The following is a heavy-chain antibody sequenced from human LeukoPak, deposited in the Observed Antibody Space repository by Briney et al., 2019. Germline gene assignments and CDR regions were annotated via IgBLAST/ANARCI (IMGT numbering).Heavy chain of an antibody. J-gene: IGHJ6*03. CDR1: GYTLTELS. CDR3: ATGTPVVPAAARAPDGPVTSYYYYYMDV. CDR2: FDPEDGET. D-gene: IGHD2-2*01. V-gene: IGHV1-24*01. Sequence: GASVKVSCKVSGYTLTELSMHWVRQAPGKGLEWMGGFDPEDGETIYAQKFQGRVTMTEDTSTDTAYMELSSLRSEDTAVYYCATGTPVVPAAARAPDGPVTSYYYYYMDVWGKGTTVTVSS.